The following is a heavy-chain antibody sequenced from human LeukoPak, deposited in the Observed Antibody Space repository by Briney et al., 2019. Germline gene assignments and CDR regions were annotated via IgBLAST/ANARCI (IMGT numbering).Heavy chain of an antibody. V-gene: IGHV3-23*01. D-gene: IGHD3-22*01. J-gene: IGHJ6*02. Sequence: GGSLRLSCAASGFTFTSYAMTWVRQAPGKGLEWVSSVIGTDSSTRYADSVKGRFTISRDNSKNTVYLQMNSLRDEDTAIYYCAKSSDSGGRYTHGMDAWGQGTTVTVSS. CDR1: GFTFTSYA. CDR3: AKSSDSGGRYTHGMDA. CDR2: VIGTDSST.